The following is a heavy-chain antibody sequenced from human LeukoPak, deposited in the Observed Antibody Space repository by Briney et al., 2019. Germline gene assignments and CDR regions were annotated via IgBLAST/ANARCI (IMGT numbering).Heavy chain of an antibody. CDR3: ARHGANGHSYGAYLDY. D-gene: IGHD5-18*01. V-gene: IGHV4-59*08. CDR2: IYSSGST. CDR1: GGSINNYY. Sequence: SETLSLTCTVSGGSINNYYWSWIRQPPGKGLEWIGSIYSSGSTNYSPSLKSRVIISVDTSKSQFSLKLSSLTAADTAMYYCARHGANGHSYGAYLDYWGQGTLVTVSS. J-gene: IGHJ4*02.